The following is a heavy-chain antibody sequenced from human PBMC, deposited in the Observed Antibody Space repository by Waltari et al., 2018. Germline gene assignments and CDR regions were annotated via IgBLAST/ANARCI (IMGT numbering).Heavy chain of an antibody. CDR3: ARDRGRGLYLDT. CDR2: VRGDGKS. Sequence: QLQLQESGPGLVKPSWTLSLTCDVSGDSMSSTDCWSWVRQSPQRGLEWVGQVRGDGKSNYNPSFASRVTISLDTSKNQFSLNLNFATAADTAMYYCARDRGRGLYLDTWGPGTPVTVSP. CDR1: GDSMSSTDC. J-gene: IGHJ4*02. V-gene: IGHV4-4*02. D-gene: IGHD1-26*01.